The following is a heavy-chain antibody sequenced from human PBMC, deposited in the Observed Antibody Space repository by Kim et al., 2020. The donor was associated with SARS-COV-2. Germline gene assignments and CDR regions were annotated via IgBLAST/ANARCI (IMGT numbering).Heavy chain of an antibody. J-gene: IGHJ4*02. CDR3: ANPRQPDY. Sequence: RGNSTATADSMKDRFTMSTDNSKNTLYLQMSRLRAEDTAIYYCANPRQPDYWGQGTLVTVSS. CDR2: RGNST. D-gene: IGHD6-13*01. V-gene: IGHV3-23*01.